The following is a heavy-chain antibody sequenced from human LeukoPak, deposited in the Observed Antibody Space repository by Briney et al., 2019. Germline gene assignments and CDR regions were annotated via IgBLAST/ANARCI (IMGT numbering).Heavy chain of an antibody. J-gene: IGHJ1*01. CDR2: IIPIFGTA. CDR1: GGTFSSYA. Sequence: SVKVSCKASGGTFSSYAISWVRQAPGQGLEWMGRIIPIFGTANYAQKFQGRVTITTDESTSTAYMELSSLRSEDTAVYYCARGRSLGALQWLVTEYFQHWGQGTLVAVSS. D-gene: IGHD6-19*01. V-gene: IGHV1-69*05. CDR3: ARGRSLGALQWLVTEYFQH.